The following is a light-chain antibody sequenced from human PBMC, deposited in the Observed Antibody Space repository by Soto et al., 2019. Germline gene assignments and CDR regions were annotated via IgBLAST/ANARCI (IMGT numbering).Light chain of an antibody. J-gene: IGLJ3*02. V-gene: IGLV1-40*01. CDR1: SSNIGAGYD. CDR3: QSFDNSLSGWV. Sequence: QSVLTQPPSVSGAPGQRVTISCTGSSSNIGAGYDVHWYQQPPGTAPKLLIYGNSNRPSGVPDRFSGSKSGTSASLAITGLQAEDEADYYFQSFDNSLSGWVFGGGTKLTVL. CDR2: GNS.